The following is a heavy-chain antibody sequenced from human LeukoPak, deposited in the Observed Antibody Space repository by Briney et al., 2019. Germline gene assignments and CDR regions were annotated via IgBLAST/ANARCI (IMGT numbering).Heavy chain of an antibody. D-gene: IGHD2-2*01. V-gene: IGHV3-9*01. CDR2: IGWNSGSI. CDR3: AKLGCSSISCYSNY. J-gene: IGHJ4*02. CDR1: GFTFDDYA. Sequence: GGSLRLSCAASGFTFDDYAMHWVRQAPGKGLEWVSGIGWNSGSIGYADSVKGRFTISRDNAKNSLYLQMNSLRAEDTALYYCAKLGCSSISCYSNYWGQGTLVTVSS.